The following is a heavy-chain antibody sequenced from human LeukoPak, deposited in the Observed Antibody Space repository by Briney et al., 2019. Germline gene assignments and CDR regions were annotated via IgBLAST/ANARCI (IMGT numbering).Heavy chain of an antibody. V-gene: IGHV3-30-3*01. CDR1: GFTFDSYA. Sequence: GGSLRLSCAASGFTFDSYAMDWVRQAPGKGLEWVAGIRDDGSNAHYADSVKGRFTFSRDNSRNTLFLQMNSLRPDDTAVYYCATAPGTRYSVKVGYYFDYWGQGTLVTVSS. D-gene: IGHD1-26*01. CDR2: IRDDGSNA. J-gene: IGHJ4*02. CDR3: ATAPGTRYSVKVGYYFDY.